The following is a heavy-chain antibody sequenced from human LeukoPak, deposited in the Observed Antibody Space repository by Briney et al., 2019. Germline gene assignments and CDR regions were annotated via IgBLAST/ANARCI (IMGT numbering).Heavy chain of an antibody. J-gene: IGHJ6*03. CDR3: ARVTGYSSGWAQALYYYYYMDV. V-gene: IGHV4-34*01. Sequence: SETLSLTCAVYGGSFSGYYWSWIRQPPGKGLEWIGEINHSGSTNYNPSLKSRVTISVDKSKNQFSLKLSSVTAADTAVYYCARVTGYSSGWAQALYYYYYMDVWGKGTTVTVSS. D-gene: IGHD6-19*01. CDR1: GGSFSGYY. CDR2: INHSGST.